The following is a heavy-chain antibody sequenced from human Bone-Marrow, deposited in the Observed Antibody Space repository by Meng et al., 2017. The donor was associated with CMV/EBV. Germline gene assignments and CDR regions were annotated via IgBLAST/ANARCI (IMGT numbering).Heavy chain of an antibody. D-gene: IGHD2-15*01. J-gene: IGHJ6*02. CDR2: IYYSGST. CDR1: GGSISSYY. Sequence: GSLRLSCTVSGGSISSYYWSWIRQPPGKGLEWIGYIYYSGSTNYNPSLKSRVTISVDTSKNQFSLKLSSVTAADTAVYYCARGCGGSCYYYYGMDAWGQGTTVTVPS. CDR3: ARGCGGSCYYYYGMDA. V-gene: IGHV4-59*01.